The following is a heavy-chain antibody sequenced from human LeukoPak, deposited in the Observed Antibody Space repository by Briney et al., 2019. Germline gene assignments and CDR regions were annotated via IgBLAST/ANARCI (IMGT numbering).Heavy chain of an antibody. D-gene: IGHD3-3*01. J-gene: IGHJ4*02. Sequence: ASVKVSCKASGYTFTSYDISWVRQATGQGLEWMGWMNPNSGNTGYAQKFQGRVTMTRNTSISTAYMELSSLRSEDTAVYYCARTLSSVLRFLEWLPPGDWGQGTLVTVSS. V-gene: IGHV1-8*01. CDR3: ARTLSSVLRFLEWLPPGD. CDR2: MNPNSGNT. CDR1: GYTFTSYD.